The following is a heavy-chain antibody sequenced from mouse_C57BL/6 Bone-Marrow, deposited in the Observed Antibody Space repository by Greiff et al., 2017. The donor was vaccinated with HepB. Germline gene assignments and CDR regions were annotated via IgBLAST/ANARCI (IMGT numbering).Heavy chain of an antibody. J-gene: IGHJ4*01. CDR2: ISDGGSYT. V-gene: IGHV5-4*03. Sequence: EVKVVESGGGLVKPGGSLKLSCAASGFTFSSYAMSWVRQTPEKRLEWVATISDGGSYTYYPDNVKGRFTISRDNAKNNLYLQMRHLKSEDTAMYYCARGYDPMDYWGQGTSVTVSS. D-gene: IGHD2-3*01. CDR1: GFTFSSYA. CDR3: ARGYDPMDY.